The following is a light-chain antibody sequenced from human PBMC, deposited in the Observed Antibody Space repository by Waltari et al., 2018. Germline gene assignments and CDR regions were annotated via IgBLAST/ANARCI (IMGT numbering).Light chain of an antibody. CDR1: SSDVGSYNL. CDR3: CSYGSSSSWV. V-gene: IGLV2-23*02. Sequence: QSALTQPASVSGSPGQSITISCSGPSSDVGSYNLVSWYQHHPGKAPKLIIFEVSKRPSGVSNRFSASKSGNTASLTVSGLQAEDEADYYCCSYGSSSSWVFGGGTKLTVL. CDR2: EVS. J-gene: IGLJ3*02.